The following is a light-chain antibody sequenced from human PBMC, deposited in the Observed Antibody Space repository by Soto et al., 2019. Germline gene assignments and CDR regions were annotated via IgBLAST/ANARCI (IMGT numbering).Light chain of an antibody. CDR1: NSDIGIYNY. CDR3: SSYSNTNTLVV. CDR2: EVT. J-gene: IGLJ2*01. V-gene: IGLV2-14*01. Sequence: SVLTQPASVSGSPGQSITISCTGSNSDIGIYNYVSWYQQVPGKAPKLIIFEVTNRPLGVSDRFSGSKSGNTASLTISGLQTEDEADYYCSSYSNTNTLVVFGGGTKLTVL.